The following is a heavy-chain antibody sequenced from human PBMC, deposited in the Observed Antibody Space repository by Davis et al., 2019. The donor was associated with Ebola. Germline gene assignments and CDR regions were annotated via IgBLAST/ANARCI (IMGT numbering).Heavy chain of an antibody. D-gene: IGHD4-17*01. CDR2: ISSSGSTI. Sequence: GESLKISCAASGFTFSDYYMSWIRQAPGKGLEWVSYISSSGSTIYYADSVKGRFTISRDNAKNSLYLQMNSLRDEDTAVYYCARDPVYGDFRSGGDGMDVWGQGTTVTVSS. J-gene: IGHJ6*02. CDR1: GFTFSDYY. V-gene: IGHV3-11*04. CDR3: ARDPVYGDFRSGGDGMDV.